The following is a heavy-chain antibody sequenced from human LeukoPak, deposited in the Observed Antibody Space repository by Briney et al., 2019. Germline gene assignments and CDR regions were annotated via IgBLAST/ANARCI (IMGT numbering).Heavy chain of an antibody. V-gene: IGHV3-23*01. CDR1: GFTFSSYD. J-gene: IGHJ5*02. CDR3: AKGYYGSGSYYAPIDP. D-gene: IGHD3-10*01. CDR2: ISGSGGST. Sequence: GGSLRLSCAASGFTFSSYDMSWVRQAPGKGLEWVSAISGSGGSTYYADSVKGRFTISRDNAKNSLSLQMNSLRAEDTAVYYCAKGYYGSGSYYAPIDPWGQGTQVTVSS.